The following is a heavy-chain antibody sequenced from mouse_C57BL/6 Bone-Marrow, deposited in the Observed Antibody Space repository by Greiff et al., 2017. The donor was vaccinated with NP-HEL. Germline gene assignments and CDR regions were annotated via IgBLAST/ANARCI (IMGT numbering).Heavy chain of an antibody. CDR1: GYAFSSYW. Sequence: VQLVESGAELVKPGASVKISCKASGYAFSSYWMNWVKQRPGKGLEWIGQIYPGDGDTNYNGKFKGKATLTADKSSSTAYMQLSSLTSEDSAVYFCARRSLLRLYYFDYWGQGTTLTVSS. V-gene: IGHV1-80*01. CDR3: ARRSLLRLYYFDY. CDR2: IYPGDGDT. J-gene: IGHJ2*01. D-gene: IGHD1-2*01.